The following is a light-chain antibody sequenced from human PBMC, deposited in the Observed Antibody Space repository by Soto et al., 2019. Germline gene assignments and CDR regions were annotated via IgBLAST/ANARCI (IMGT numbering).Light chain of an antibody. Sequence: DIQMTQSPSSLSASVGDRVTITCRASQSISNYLNWYQQKPGKAPKLLIYTASSLKSGVPSRFSDSRSATDFTLTISSLQPEDFATYFCQHSYSLPPTFGGGTKVEI. CDR1: QSISNY. V-gene: IGKV1-39*01. J-gene: IGKJ4*01. CDR3: QHSYSLPPT. CDR2: TAS.